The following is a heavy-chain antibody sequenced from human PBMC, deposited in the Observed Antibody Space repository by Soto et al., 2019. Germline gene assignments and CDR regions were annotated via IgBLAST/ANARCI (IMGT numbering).Heavy chain of an antibody. CDR3: AKDYNWNYEEELHYWFDP. D-gene: IGHD1-7*01. Sequence: GGSLRLSCAASGFTFSSYAMSWVRQAPGKGLEWVSAISGSGGSTYYADSVKGRFTISRDNSKNTLYLQMNSLRAEDTAVYYCAKDYNWNYEEELHYWFDPWGQGTLVTVSS. J-gene: IGHJ5*02. CDR1: GFTFSSYA. V-gene: IGHV3-23*01. CDR2: ISGSGGST.